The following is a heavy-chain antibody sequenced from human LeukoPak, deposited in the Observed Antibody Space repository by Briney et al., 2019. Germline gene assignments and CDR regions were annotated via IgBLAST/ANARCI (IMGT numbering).Heavy chain of an antibody. CDR3: ATIGGDYVSFDN. Sequence: GGPLRLSCAPSEFTVSSNYMSGVRQPPGRGREGVSVIYSGGSTYYADSVKGRFTISRHNSKNTLYLQMNSLRGEDTAVYYCATIGGDYVSFDNWGQGTLVTVTS. CDR2: IYSGGST. D-gene: IGHD4-17*01. J-gene: IGHJ4*02. V-gene: IGHV3-53*04. CDR1: EFTVSSNY.